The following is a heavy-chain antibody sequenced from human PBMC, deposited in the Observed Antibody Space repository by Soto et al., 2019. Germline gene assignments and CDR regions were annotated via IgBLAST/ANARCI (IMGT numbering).Heavy chain of an antibody. V-gene: IGHV4-34*01. D-gene: IGHD2-21*02. J-gene: IGHJ6*02. Sequence: SETLSLTCAVYVGSFSGYYWSWIRQPPGKGLEWIGEINHSGSTNYNPSLKSRVTISVDTSKNQFSLKLSSVTAADTAVYYCARGGLDIVVVTAIKYYYYYGMDVWGQGTTVTVSS. CDR2: INHSGST. CDR1: VGSFSGYY. CDR3: ARGGLDIVVVTAIKYYYYYGMDV.